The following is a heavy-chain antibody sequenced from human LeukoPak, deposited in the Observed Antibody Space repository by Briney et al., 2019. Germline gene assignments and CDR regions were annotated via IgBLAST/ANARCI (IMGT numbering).Heavy chain of an antibody. V-gene: IGHV4-59*01. Sequence: PSETLSLTCTVAGGSISSYYWSWIRQPPGKGLEWIGSMYYSGSTNYNPSLKSRVTISVDTSKNQFSLKLSSVTASDTAVYYWAGWGGYSSSWPLDYWGQGTLVTVSS. J-gene: IGHJ4*02. CDR1: GGSISSYY. CDR3: AGWGGYSSSWPLDY. CDR2: MYYSGST. D-gene: IGHD6-13*01.